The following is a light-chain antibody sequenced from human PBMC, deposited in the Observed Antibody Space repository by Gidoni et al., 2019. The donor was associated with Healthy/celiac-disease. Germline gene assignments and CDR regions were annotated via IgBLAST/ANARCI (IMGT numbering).Light chain of an antibody. CDR3: QQRSNWPPGALT. V-gene: IGKV3-11*01. CDR1: QSVSSY. Sequence: EIVLTQSPATLSLSPGERATLSCRASQSVSSYLAWYQQKPGQAPRLLIYDASNRATGIPARFSGSGSGTDFTLTISSLEPEDFAVYYCQQRSNWPPGALTFXGXTKVXIK. CDR2: DAS. J-gene: IGKJ4*01.